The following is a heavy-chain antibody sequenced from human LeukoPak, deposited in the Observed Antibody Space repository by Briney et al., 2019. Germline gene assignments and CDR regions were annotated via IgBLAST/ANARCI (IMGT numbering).Heavy chain of an antibody. D-gene: IGHD3-9*01. V-gene: IGHV3-21*01. J-gene: IGHJ4*02. Sequence: PGGSLRLSCAASGFTFSSYSMNWVRQAPGKGLEWVSSISSSSSYIYYADSVKGRFTISRDNAKNSLYLQMNSLRAEDTAVYYCARVGRTYYDILTGYSDYWGQGTLVTVSS. CDR2: ISSSSSYI. CDR3: ARVGRTYYDILTGYSDY. CDR1: GFTFSSYS.